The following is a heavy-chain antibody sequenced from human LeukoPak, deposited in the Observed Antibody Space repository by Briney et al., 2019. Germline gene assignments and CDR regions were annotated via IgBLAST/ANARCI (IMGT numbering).Heavy chain of an antibody. CDR1: GDSITSSPYY. Sequence: SETLSLTCTVSGDSITSSPYYWGWLRQPPGKGLEWIGSIYYSGSTNYNPSLKSRVTISVDKSKNQFSLKLSSVTAADTAVYYCALIDSSSWYDYWGQGTLVTVSS. D-gene: IGHD6-13*01. CDR3: ALIDSSSWYDY. CDR2: IYYSGST. V-gene: IGHV4-39*07. J-gene: IGHJ4*02.